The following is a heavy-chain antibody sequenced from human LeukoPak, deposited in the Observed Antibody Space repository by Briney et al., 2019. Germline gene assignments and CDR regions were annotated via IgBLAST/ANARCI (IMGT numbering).Heavy chain of an antibody. D-gene: IGHD6-19*01. Sequence: ASVKVSCKASGYTFTSYGISWVRQAPGQGLEWMGWISAYNGNTNYAQKLQGRVTMTTDTSTSTAYMELRSLRSDDTAVYYCARARAYSSGWYRRQYFDHWGQGTLVTVSS. CDR3: ARARAYSSGWYRRQYFDH. CDR1: GYTFTSYG. CDR2: ISAYNGNT. J-gene: IGHJ4*02. V-gene: IGHV1-18*01.